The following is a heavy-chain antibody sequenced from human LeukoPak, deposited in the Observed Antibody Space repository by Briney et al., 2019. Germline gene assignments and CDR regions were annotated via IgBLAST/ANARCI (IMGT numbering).Heavy chain of an antibody. CDR1: GFSFDDYG. CDR2: INWNGGST. Sequence: GGSLRLSCAASGFSFDDYGMSWVRHAPGKGLEWVSGINWNGGSTVYADSVKGRFTISRDNAKNSLYLQMNSLRVEDTAVYYCVKVIVTTSEKGGAFHVWGQGTMVTVSS. D-gene: IGHD5-12*01. J-gene: IGHJ3*01. CDR3: VKVIVTTSEKGGAFHV. V-gene: IGHV3-20*04.